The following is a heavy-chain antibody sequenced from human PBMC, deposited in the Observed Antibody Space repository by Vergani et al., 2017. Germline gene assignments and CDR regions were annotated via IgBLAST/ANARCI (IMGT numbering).Heavy chain of an antibody. V-gene: IGHV4-39*01. CDR3: ARHAVSGYYYDSSGYSY. Sequence: QLQLQESGPGLVKPSETLSHTCTVSGGSISSSSYYWGWIRQPPGKGLEWIGSIYYSGSTYYNPSLKSRVTISVDTSKNQFSLKLSSVTAADTAVYYCARHAVSGYYYDSSGYSYWGQGTLVTVSS. CDR2: IYYSGST. CDR1: GGSISSSSYY. J-gene: IGHJ4*02. D-gene: IGHD3-22*01.